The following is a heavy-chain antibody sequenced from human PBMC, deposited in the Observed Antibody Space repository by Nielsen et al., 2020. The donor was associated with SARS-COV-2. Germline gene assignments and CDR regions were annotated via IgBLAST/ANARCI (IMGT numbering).Heavy chain of an antibody. CDR2: LSYDGSNK. J-gene: IGHJ4*02. D-gene: IGHD2/OR15-2a*01. CDR1: GFTFRTFG. V-gene: IGHV3-30*03. CDR3: ATANSGNYFHPFDY. Sequence: GGSLRLSCAASGFTFRTFGMHWVRQVPGKGLEWVAVLSYDGSNKSYGGSVRGRFAISRENSKNTLYLQMNSLRVEDTAVYYCATANSGNYFHPFDYWGQGTLVTVSS.